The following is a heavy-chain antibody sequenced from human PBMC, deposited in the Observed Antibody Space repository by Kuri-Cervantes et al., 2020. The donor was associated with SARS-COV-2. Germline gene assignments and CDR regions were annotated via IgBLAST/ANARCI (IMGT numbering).Heavy chain of an antibody. CDR2: IGPGGTTK. V-gene: IGHV3-11*04. Sequence: GGSLRLSCTASGFIFSDYYMTWIRQAPGKGLEWVSNIGPGGTTKYYADSVKGRFTISRDNSKNTLYLQMNSLRAEDTAVYYCAKGCSSTSCYKVLYYWGQGTLVTVSS. J-gene: IGHJ4*02. D-gene: IGHD2-2*02. CDR1: GFIFSDYY. CDR3: AKGCSSTSCYKVLYY.